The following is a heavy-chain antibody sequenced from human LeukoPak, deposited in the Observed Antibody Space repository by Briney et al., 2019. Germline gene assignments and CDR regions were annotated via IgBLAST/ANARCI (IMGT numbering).Heavy chain of an antibody. CDR2: IYTSEST. D-gene: IGHD6-6*01. V-gene: IGHV4-4*07. Sequence: SETLSLTCTVSGGSISNYYWSWIRQPAGKGLEWIGRIYTSESTNYNPSLKSRVTMSVDTSKNQFSLKLSSVTAADTAVYYCARESYSSSYLFDYWGQGTLVTVSS. J-gene: IGHJ4*02. CDR3: ARESYSSSYLFDY. CDR1: GGSISNYY.